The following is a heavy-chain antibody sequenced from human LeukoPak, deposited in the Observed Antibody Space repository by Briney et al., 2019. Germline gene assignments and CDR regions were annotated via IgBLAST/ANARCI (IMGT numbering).Heavy chain of an antibody. CDR3: ARGKGAAQFDP. CDR2: KYPTGGT. J-gene: IGHJ5*02. CDR1: GASVNTRGFC. Sequence: PSQTLSLTCNVSGASVNTRGFCLNWIRQPPGKGLEWLGCKYPTGGTYYNPSLKSRLAISVDWSNNQFSLKLSSVTAADTAVYYCARGKGAAQFDPWGQGTLVTVSS. V-gene: IGHV4-30-2*01. D-gene: IGHD1-26*01.